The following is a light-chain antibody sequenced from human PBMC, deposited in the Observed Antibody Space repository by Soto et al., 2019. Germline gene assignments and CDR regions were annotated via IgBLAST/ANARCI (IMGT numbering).Light chain of an antibody. J-gene: IGKJ1*01. CDR1: QSISDL. CDR3: QQYKGYWA. V-gene: IGKV1-5*03. CDR2: KAA. Sequence: DIQMTQSPSTLSASVGDRVTITCRASQSISDLLAWYQHKQGKAPKLLIYKAAVIKSGVTSRFSGSGSGTEYTLTISGLQPDDFASYYWQQYKGYWAFGQGTKVEI.